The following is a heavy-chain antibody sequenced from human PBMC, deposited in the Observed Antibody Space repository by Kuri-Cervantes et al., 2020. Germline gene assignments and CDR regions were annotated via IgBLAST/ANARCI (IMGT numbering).Heavy chain of an antibody. D-gene: IGHD6-13*01. CDR2: IKQDGSEK. CDR1: GFTFSSYW. J-gene: IGHJ6*02. V-gene: IGHV3-7*03. CDR3: ARDLWGIAAAGTPYYYYGMDV. Sequence: GESLKISCAASGFTFSSYWMSWVRQAPGKGLEWVANIKQDGSEKYYVDSVKGRFTISRDNAKNSLYLQMNSLRAEDTAVYYCARDLWGIAAAGTPYYYYGMDVWGQGTTVTVSS.